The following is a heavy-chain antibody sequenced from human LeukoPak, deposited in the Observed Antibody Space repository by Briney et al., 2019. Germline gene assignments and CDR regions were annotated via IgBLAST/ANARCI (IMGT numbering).Heavy chain of an antibody. CDR3: ARDRSHDYGDYTPSGY. J-gene: IGHJ4*02. D-gene: IGHD4-17*01. V-gene: IGHV3-21*01. Sequence: PGGSLRLSCAASGFTFSSYSMNWVRQAPGKGLEWVASISSSTSYIYYADSLKGRFTISRDNAKNSLYLQMNSLRAEDTAVYYCARDRSHDYGDYTPSGYWGQGTLVTVSS. CDR2: ISSSTSYI. CDR1: GFTFSSYS.